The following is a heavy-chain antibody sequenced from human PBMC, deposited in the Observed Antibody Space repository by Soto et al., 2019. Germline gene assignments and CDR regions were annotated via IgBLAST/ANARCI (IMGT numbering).Heavy chain of an antibody. CDR1: GGSITDYY. Sequence: LSLTCTVSGGSITDYYWSWTRQSPRKGLEWIGNIHYSGSTNYNPSLKSRVTISVDTSKTQFSLKLTSATAADTAVYYCSREGAFGDTPWGQGTLVTVSS. V-gene: IGHV4-59*01. CDR3: SREGAFGDTP. D-gene: IGHD4-17*01. J-gene: IGHJ5*02. CDR2: IHYSGST.